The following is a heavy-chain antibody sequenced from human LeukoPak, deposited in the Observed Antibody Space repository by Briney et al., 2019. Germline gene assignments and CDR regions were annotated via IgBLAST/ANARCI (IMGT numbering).Heavy chain of an antibody. CDR1: GFTFSSYA. CDR3: AKAARPCSSGPEDAFDI. D-gene: IGHD6-19*01. CDR2: ISGSGGST. J-gene: IGHJ3*02. V-gene: IGHV3-23*01. Sequence: PGGSLRLSCAASGFTFSSYAMSWVRQAPGKGLEWVSAISGSGGSTYYADSVKGRFTISRDNSKNTLYLQMNSLRAEDTAVYYCAKAARPCSSGPEDAFDIWGQGTMVTVSS.